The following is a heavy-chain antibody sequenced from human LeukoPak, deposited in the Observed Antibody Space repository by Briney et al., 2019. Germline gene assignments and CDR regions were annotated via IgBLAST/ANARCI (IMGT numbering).Heavy chain of an antibody. V-gene: IGHV3-30*04. CDR2: VSYDGSNK. CDR3: ARGEGLGMVRGNYFDY. D-gene: IGHD3-10*01. CDR1: GFTLSSYA. J-gene: IGHJ4*02. Sequence: GGSLRLSCAASGFTLSSYAIHWVRQAPGKGLEWVAVVSYDGSNKYNADSVLGRFTISRDNSKNTLYLQMNSLRPEDTAVYYCARGEGLGMVRGNYFDYWGQGTLVAVSS.